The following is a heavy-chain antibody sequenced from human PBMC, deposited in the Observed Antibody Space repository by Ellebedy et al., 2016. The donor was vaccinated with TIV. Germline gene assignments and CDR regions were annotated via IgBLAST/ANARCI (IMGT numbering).Heavy chain of an antibody. J-gene: IGHJ4*02. V-gene: IGHV5-10-1*01. D-gene: IGHD1-1*01. CDR2: IDPSDSYT. CDR1: GYSFTTYW. CDR3: ARIGLERRNGVDY. Sequence: GESLKISXKGSGYSFTTYWISWVRQMPGKGLEWMGRIDPSDSYTNYSPSFQGHVTISADKSISTAYLQWSSLKASDTAMYYCARIGLERRNGVDYWGQGTLVTVSS.